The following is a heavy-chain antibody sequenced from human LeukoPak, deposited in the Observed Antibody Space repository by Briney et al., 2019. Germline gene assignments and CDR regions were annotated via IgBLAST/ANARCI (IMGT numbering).Heavy chain of an antibody. V-gene: IGHV3-74*01. CDR3: TTKQWLAPPPDS. CDR2: INTDGTVT. Sequence: GGSLRLSCAASGFTFSKYWMLWVRQAPGKGLESVSRINTDGTVTNYADSVKGRFTVSRDNADNTMFLQMNSVRDEDTAVYYCTTKQWLAPPPDSWGQGTPVTVSS. CDR1: GFTFSKYW. D-gene: IGHD6-19*01. J-gene: IGHJ4*02.